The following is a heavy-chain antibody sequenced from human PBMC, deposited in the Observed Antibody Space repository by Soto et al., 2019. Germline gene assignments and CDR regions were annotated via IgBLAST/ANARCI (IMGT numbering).Heavy chain of an antibody. CDR3: ARPLTDSGNFDY. CDR2: IDPSDSYT. D-gene: IGHD1-26*01. Sequence: GESLKISCKGSGYSFTSYWISLVRQMPGKGLEWMGRIDPSDSYTNYSPSFQGHVTISADKSISTAYLQWSSLKASDTAMYYCARPLTDSGNFDYWGQGTLVTVSS. CDR1: GYSFTSYW. J-gene: IGHJ4*02. V-gene: IGHV5-10-1*01.